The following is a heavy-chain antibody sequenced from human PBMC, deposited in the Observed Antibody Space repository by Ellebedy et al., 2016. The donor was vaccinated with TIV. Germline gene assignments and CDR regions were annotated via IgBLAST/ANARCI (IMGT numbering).Heavy chain of an antibody. CDR3: ARAYCRYGDCENGVDV. D-gene: IGHD2-21*02. J-gene: IGHJ6*04. CDR1: GFSISDHS. CDR2: SRNKAKGYTT. Sequence: GESLKISCVASGFSISDHSMAWVRQAPGKGLEWVRRSRNKAKGYTTEYAASVKGRFTISRDDSKNLLFLQMNSLKTEDTAVYYCARAYCRYGDCENGVDVWGKGTTVTVSS. V-gene: IGHV3-72*01.